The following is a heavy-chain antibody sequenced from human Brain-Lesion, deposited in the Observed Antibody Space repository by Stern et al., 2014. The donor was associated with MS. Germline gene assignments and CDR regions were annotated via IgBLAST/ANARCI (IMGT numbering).Heavy chain of an antibody. J-gene: IGHJ4*02. V-gene: IGHV4-39*01. Sequence: QVQLQESGPGLVKPSETLSLTCSVSGGSISRSTYYWGWIRQPPGKGLEWMGRIYYRGPTSYNPSLKSRGPLATSTTKFSLRLTSVTAADTAVYYCARHDGWLPHYWSQGTLVTVSS. D-gene: IGHD5-12*01. CDR3: ARHDGWLPHY. CDR2: IYYRGPT. CDR1: GGSISRSTYY.